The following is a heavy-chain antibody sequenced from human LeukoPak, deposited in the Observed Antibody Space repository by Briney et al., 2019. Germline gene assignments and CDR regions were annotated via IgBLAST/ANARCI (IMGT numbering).Heavy chain of an antibody. CDR3: ARADCSSSTCYLRRSWFDP. CDR2: ISTSSRYI. V-gene: IGHV3-21*01. J-gene: IGHJ5*02. CDR1: GFTLSNYD. D-gene: IGHD2-2*01. Sequence: GGSLRLFCAASGFTLSNYDMNWVRQAPGKGLEWVSSISTSSRYIYYKDSVRGRFTISRDDAKNSLYLEMNRLRAEDTAVYYCARADCSSSTCYLRRSWFDPWGQGTLVTVSS.